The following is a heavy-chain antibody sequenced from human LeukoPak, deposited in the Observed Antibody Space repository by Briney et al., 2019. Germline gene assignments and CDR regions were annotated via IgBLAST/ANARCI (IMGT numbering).Heavy chain of an antibody. CDR1: GFTFSSCA. J-gene: IGHJ6*02. CDR2: ISSNGGST. CDR3: ARRDFYYYGMDV. V-gene: IGHV3-64*01. Sequence: PGGSLRLSCAASGFTFSSCAVHWVRQAPGKGLEYVSAISSNGGSTYYANSVKGRFTISRDNSKNMLYLQMGSLRAEDMAVYYCARRDFYYYGMDVWGQGTTVTVSS.